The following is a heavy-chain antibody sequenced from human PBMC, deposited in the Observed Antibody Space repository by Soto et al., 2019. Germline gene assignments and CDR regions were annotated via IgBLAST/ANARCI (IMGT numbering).Heavy chain of an antibody. Sequence: SETLSLTCTVSVGSISSSSYYWGWILQPPGKGLEWIGSIYYSGSTYYNPSLKSRVTISVDTSKNQFSLKLSSVTAADTAVYYCARGIYDFWSGYYFGGLYYFDYWGQGTLVTVSS. V-gene: IGHV4-39*01. CDR3: ARGIYDFWSGYYFGGLYYFDY. CDR2: IYYSGST. D-gene: IGHD3-3*01. J-gene: IGHJ4*02. CDR1: VGSISSSSYY.